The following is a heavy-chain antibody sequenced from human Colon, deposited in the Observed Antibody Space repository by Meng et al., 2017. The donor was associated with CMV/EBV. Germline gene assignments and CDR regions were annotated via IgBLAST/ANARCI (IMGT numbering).Heavy chain of an antibody. V-gene: IGHV1-2*02. D-gene: IGHD3-22*01. Sequence: ASVKVSCKASGYTFTGYYMHWVRQAPGQGLEWMGWINPNSGGTNYAQKFQGRVTMTRDTSISTAYMALSRLRSDDTAVYYCARPTYNYDSSGYFDDWCQGTLVTVSS. CDR1: GYTFTGYY. CDR2: INPNSGGT. CDR3: ARPTYNYDSSGYFDD. J-gene: IGHJ4*02.